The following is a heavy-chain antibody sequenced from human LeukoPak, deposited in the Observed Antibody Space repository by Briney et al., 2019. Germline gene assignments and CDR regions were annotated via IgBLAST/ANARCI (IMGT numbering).Heavy chain of an antibody. Sequence: GGSLRLSGAASGFTFSSYAMSWVRQAPGKGLEWVSAISGSGGSTYYADSVKGRFTISRDNSKNTLYLQMNSLRAEDTAVYYCAKGFVVVTAMDGMDVWGQGTTVTVSS. CDR1: GFTFSSYA. J-gene: IGHJ6*02. CDR2: ISGSGGST. V-gene: IGHV3-23*01. D-gene: IGHD2-21*02. CDR3: AKGFVVVTAMDGMDV.